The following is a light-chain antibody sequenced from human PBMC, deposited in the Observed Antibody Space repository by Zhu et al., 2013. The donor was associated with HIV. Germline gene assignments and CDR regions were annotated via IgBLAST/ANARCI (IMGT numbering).Light chain of an antibody. CDR3: HQYYTYPWT. J-gene: IGKJ1*01. CDR2: SAT. Sequence: AIRMTQSPASLSASTGDRVTITCRTSQDVYSYLAWYQVKPGRAPKFLVHSATSLQNGVPSRFSGSGSGTEFTLTISCLQSEDFAIYVCHQYYTYPWTFGLGSKVEMK. CDR1: QDVYSY. V-gene: IGKV1-8*01.